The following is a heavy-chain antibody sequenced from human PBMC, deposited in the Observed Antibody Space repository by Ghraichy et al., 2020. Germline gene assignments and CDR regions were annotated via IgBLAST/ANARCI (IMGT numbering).Heavy chain of an antibody. CDR1: GDSISSSHW. V-gene: IGHV4-4*02. CDR2: IYQNGGT. CDR3: ARGGNCRGYTCYVSGLDP. Sequence: SETLSLTCAVSGDSISSSHWWTWVRQTPGKGLEWIGEIYQNGGTNYNPSLKGRVTISVDKSKNQFSLNLSSVTAADTAVYYCARGGNCRGYTCYVSGLDPWGQGTLVTVSS. D-gene: IGHD2-15*01. J-gene: IGHJ5*02.